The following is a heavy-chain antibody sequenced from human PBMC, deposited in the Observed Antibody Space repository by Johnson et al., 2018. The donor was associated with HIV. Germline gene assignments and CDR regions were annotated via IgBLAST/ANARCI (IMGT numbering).Heavy chain of an antibody. CDR3: ARGRGYIAPKLSGGAAFDI. J-gene: IGHJ3*02. CDR2: ISSSGSTI. D-gene: IGHD5-18*01. V-gene: IGHV3-11*01. Sequence: VQLVESGGGVVQPGRSLRLSCAASGFTFSNAWMSWVRQAPGKGLEWVSYISSSGSTIYYADSVKGRFTISRDNAKNSLYLQMNSLRAEDTAVYYCARGRGYIAPKLSGGAAFDIWGQGTMVTVSS. CDR1: GFTFSNAW.